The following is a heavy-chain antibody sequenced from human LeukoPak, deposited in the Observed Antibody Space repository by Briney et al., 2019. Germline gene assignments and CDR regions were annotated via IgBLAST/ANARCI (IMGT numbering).Heavy chain of an antibody. V-gene: IGHV3-23*01. J-gene: IGHJ4*02. CDR3: AMATRWLNFDY. CDR1: GFTFSHYG. CDR2: IRGDGVTT. Sequence: GGSLRLSCAASGFTFSHYGMNWVRQAPGKGLEWVSGIRGDGVTTYYADSVKGRFTISRDSSKNTLYLQMNSLRAEDTALYYCAMATRWLNFDYWGQGTLVTVSS. D-gene: IGHD5-24*01.